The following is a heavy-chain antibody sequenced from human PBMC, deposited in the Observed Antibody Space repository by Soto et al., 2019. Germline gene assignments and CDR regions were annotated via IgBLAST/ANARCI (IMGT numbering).Heavy chain of an antibody. CDR1: GFSLNTGGVG. Sequence: QITLKESGPTVVKPTQTLTLTCSLSGFSLNTGGVGVGWIRQTPGKALEWLAVIYWDDDKSWNPSLRDRLTINRDASDDQVVFTVTNMDPVDTGTYYCARRRGGFGGGWTTPYFDYWGQGTLVTVSS. CDR3: ARRRGGFGGGWTTPYFDY. J-gene: IGHJ4*02. V-gene: IGHV2-5*02. CDR2: IYWDDDK. D-gene: IGHD6-19*01.